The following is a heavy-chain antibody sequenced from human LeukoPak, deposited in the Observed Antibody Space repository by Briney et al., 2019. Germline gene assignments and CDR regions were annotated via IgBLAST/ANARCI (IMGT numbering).Heavy chain of an antibody. CDR1: GGSISPYF. D-gene: IGHD3-3*01. J-gene: IGHJ4*02. V-gene: IGHV4-59*01. Sequence: SETLCLTRTGSGGSISPYFWSWIRQPPGKGLEWIGYIYYRGSTNYNPSLKSRVTISLDTSKDQFSLKLSSVTAADTAVYYCAREGVVKVYFDYWGQ. CDR3: AREGVVKVYFDY. CDR2: IYYRGST.